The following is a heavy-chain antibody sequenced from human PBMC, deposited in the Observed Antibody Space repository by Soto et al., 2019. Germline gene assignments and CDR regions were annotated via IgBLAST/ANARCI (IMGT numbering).Heavy chain of an antibody. D-gene: IGHD3-10*01. CDR3: ARGQQASRTRGVQGFDY. CDR1: GFNISTNY. Sequence: EVQLVETGGALIQPGGSLRLSCAASGFNISTNYMTWVRQAPGKGLEWVSLLFSGGTSYYADSVKGRFTISRDNSKNTLFLQMNRLKTEDTAVYYCARGQQASRTRGVQGFDYWGQGTLVTVSS. V-gene: IGHV3-53*02. CDR2: LFSGGTS. J-gene: IGHJ4*02.